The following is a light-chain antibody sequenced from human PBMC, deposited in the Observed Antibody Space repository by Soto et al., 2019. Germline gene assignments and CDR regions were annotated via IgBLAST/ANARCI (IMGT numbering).Light chain of an antibody. J-gene: IGLJ3*02. CDR2: GNS. CDR3: RSYDSSLSGWV. CDR1: SSNIGAGYD. Sequence: QSVLTQPPSVSGAPGQRVTISCTESSSNIGAGYDVHWYQQLPGTAPKLLIYGNSNRPSGVPDRFAGSKSGTSASLAITGLQAEDEADYCCRSYDSSLSGWVFGGGTKLTVL. V-gene: IGLV1-40*01.